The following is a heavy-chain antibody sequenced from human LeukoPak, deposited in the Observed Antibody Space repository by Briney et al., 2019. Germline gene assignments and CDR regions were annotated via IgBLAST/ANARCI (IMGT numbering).Heavy chain of an antibody. V-gene: IGHV4-34*01. J-gene: IGHJ6*03. CDR3: ARGRGGYSGHDGFFGLLNYYYYMDV. CDR2: TNHSGST. CDR1: GGSFSGYY. D-gene: IGHD5-12*01. Sequence: SETLSLTCAVYGGSFSGYYWSWIRQPPGKGLEWIGETNHSGSTNYNPSLKSRVTISVDTSKNQFSLKLSSVTAADTAVYYCARGRGGYSGHDGFFGLLNYYYYMDVWGKGTTVTISS.